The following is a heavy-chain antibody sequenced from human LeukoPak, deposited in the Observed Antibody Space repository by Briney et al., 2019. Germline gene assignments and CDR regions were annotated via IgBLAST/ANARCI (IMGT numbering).Heavy chain of an antibody. Sequence: PGGSLRLSCAASGFSFSSYSMNWVRQAPGKGLEWVASINQDGGEKYSLDSVKGRFTISRDNTKSSLYLQMNSLRAEDTAMYYCARYRHLYYWGQGTLVTVSS. CDR3: ARYRHLYY. V-gene: IGHV3-7*01. D-gene: IGHD3-16*01. J-gene: IGHJ4*02. CDR2: INQDGGEK. CDR1: GFSFSSYS.